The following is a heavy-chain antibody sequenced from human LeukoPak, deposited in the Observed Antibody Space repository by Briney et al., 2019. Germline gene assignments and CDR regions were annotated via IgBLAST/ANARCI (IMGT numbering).Heavy chain of an antibody. CDR2: IYYSGST. V-gene: IGHV4-30-4*01. CDR1: GGSISSGDYY. J-gene: IGHJ4*02. D-gene: IGHD6-13*01. Sequence: SETLSLTCTVSGGSISSGDYYWSWIRQPPGKGLEWIGYIYYSGSTYYNPSLKSRVTISVDTSKNQSSLKLSSVTAADTAVYYCARVLGVAAVDDYWGQGTLVTVSS. CDR3: ARVLGVAAVDDY.